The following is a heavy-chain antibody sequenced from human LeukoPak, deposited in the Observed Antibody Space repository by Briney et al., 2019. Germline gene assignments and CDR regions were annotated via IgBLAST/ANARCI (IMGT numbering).Heavy chain of an antibody. CDR1: GGSISSYY. D-gene: IGHD3-9*01. Sequence: SETLSLTCTVSGGSISSYYWSWIRQPPGKGLEWIGYIYYSGSTNYNPSLKSRVTISVDTSKNQFSLKLSSVTAADTAVYYCARVGGLTGYYSDYWGQGTLVTVSS. V-gene: IGHV4-59*01. J-gene: IGHJ4*02. CDR2: IYYSGST. CDR3: ARVGGLTGYYSDY.